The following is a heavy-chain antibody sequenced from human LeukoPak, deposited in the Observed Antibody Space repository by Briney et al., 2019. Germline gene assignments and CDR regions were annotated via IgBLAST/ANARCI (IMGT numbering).Heavy chain of an antibody. CDR1: GYTFTSYG. V-gene: IGHV1-46*01. Sequence: ASVKVSCTASGYTFTSYGISWVRQAPGQGLEWMGIINPSGGSTSYAQKFQGRVTMTRDTSTSTVYMELSSLRSEDTAVYYCARVFGVVADGAFDIWGQGTMVTVSS. D-gene: IGHD3-3*01. J-gene: IGHJ3*02. CDR2: INPSGGST. CDR3: ARVFGVVADGAFDI.